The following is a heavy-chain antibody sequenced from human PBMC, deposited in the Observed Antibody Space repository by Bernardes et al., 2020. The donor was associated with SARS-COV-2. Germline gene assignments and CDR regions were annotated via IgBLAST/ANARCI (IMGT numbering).Heavy chain of an antibody. CDR1: GFTLSSYA. J-gene: IGHJ4*02. V-gene: IGHV3-23*01. CDR3: AKFLAGSSPHRTGATNYFDY. Sequence: GGSLRLSCVASGFTLSSYAMSWVRQAPGKALEWVSSISGSVGPTFHADPVKGRLTISRDNSKNTLYLQMKSLSAEDTAVYYCAKFLAGSSPHRTGATNYFDYWGQGTLVTVSS. D-gene: IGHD1-26*01. CDR2: ISGSVGPT.